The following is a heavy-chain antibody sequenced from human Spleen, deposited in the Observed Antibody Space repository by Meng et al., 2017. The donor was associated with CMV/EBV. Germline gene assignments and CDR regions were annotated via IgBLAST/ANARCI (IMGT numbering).Heavy chain of an antibody. Sequence: GGSIITRSYYWGWIRQPPGKGLEWIGNIYYNGNTYYNPSLKSRVTISMDTSKNQFSLKLSSVTAADTAVYYCARAPGDYLLFGWFDPWGQGTLVTVSS. V-gene: IGHV4-39*07. J-gene: IGHJ5*02. CDR3: ARAPGDYLLFGWFDP. D-gene: IGHD2-21*02. CDR2: IYYNGNT. CDR1: GGSIITRSYY.